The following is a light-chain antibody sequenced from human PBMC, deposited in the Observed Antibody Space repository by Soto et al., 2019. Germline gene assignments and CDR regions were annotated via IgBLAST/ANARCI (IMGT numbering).Light chain of an antibody. CDR2: GAS. CDR1: QNVNNR. V-gene: IGKV3-20*01. CDR3: QQYAEGTPIT. Sequence: EILLTQSPGSLSVFPGERASLSCRTSQNVNNRLAWYQQKAGQAPRLLLSGASSRATGIPDRFSGSGSGTDLTLTISRLESDDFALYYCQQYAEGTPITFGQGTRLEIK. J-gene: IGKJ5*01.